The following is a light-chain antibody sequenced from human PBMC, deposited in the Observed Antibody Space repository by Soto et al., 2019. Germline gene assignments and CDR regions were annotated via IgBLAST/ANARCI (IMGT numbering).Light chain of an antibody. CDR1: QSISSW. CDR3: QQYNDYPCT. Sequence: DIQMTQSPSTLSASVGDRVTITCRASQSISSWLAWYQQKPGKAPKLLIYKSSRLDSGVPTRFSGSGSGTGFTLTISSLQADDFASYYCQQYNDYPCTFGQGTKVEIK. V-gene: IGKV1-5*03. J-gene: IGKJ1*01. CDR2: KSS.